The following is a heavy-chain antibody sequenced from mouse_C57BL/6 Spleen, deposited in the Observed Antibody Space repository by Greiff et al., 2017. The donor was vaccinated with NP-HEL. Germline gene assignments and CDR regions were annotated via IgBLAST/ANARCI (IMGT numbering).Heavy chain of an antibody. CDR3: ASGDYGSRPLPY. CDR1: GYTFTDYY. CDR2: INPNNGGT. V-gene: IGHV1-26*01. J-gene: IGHJ3*01. D-gene: IGHD1-1*01. Sequence: VQLQQSGPELVKPGASVKISCKASGYTFTDYYMNWVKQSHGKSLEWIGDINPNNGGTSYNQKFKGKATLTVDKSSSTAYMELRSLTSEDSAVYYCASGDYGSRPLPYWGQGTLVTVSA.